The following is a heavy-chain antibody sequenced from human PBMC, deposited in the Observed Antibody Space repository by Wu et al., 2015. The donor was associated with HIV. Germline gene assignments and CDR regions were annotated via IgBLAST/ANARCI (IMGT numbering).Heavy chain of an antibody. CDR2: INPSGGAT. J-gene: IGHJ4*02. CDR3: ARDATPITTEFDY. Sequence: QVQSVQSGAEVKKPGASVKVSCGASGYTFTNYYIHWLQQAPGQGLEWMAWINPSGGATIYAEDFEGRVTVTRDTSSETVYMELSGLTSGDTAIYYCARDATPITTEFDYWGQGTLITVSS. D-gene: IGHD4-11*01. V-gene: IGHV1-2*02. CDR1: GYTFTNYY.